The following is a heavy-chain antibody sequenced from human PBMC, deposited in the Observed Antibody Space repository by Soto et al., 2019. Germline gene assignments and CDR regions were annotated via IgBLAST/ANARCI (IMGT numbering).Heavy chain of an antibody. Sequence: GGSLRLSCAASGFTFSSYAMSWVRQAPGKGLEWVSAISGSGGSTYYADSVKGRFTISRDNSKNTLYLQMNSLRAEDTAVYYCAKDDAYGDYDYFDAFDIWGQGTMVTVSS. J-gene: IGHJ3*02. D-gene: IGHD4-17*01. CDR2: ISGSGGST. CDR3: AKDDAYGDYDYFDAFDI. V-gene: IGHV3-23*01. CDR1: GFTFSSYA.